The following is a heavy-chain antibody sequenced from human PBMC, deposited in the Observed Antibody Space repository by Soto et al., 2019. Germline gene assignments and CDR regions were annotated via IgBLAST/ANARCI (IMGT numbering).Heavy chain of an antibody. D-gene: IGHD3-22*01. V-gene: IGHV3-23*01. CDR2: LSGSGVST. CDR3: AKIESRFFYDSTGYYPFDY. Sequence: PGGSLRLSCVASGFPFSNYAMTWVRQAPGKGLEWVSALSGSGVSTYYAESVMGRFTISRDNSKNTVYLQMNSLRAEDTAVYYCAKIESRFFYDSTGYYPFDYWGQGTLVTVSS. CDR1: GFPFSNYA. J-gene: IGHJ4*02.